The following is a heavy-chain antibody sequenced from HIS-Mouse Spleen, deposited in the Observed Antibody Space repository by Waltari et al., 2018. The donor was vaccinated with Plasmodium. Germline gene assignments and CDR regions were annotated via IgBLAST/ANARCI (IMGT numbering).Heavy chain of an antibody. Sequence: QVQLVESGGGVVQPGRSLRPSCAASGFTFHRYAMHWVRQAPGKGLEWVAVISYDGSNKYYADSVKGRFTISRDNSKNTLYLQMNSLRAEDTAVYYCARDRRLAFDYWGQGTLVTVSS. D-gene: IGHD2-15*01. CDR3: ARDRRLAFDY. CDR1: GFTFHRYA. J-gene: IGHJ4*02. V-gene: IGHV3-30-3*01. CDR2: ISYDGSNK.